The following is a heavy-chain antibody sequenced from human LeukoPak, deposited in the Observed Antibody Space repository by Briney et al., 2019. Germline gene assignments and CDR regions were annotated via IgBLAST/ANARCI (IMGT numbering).Heavy chain of an antibody. Sequence: SETLSLTCTVSGVSISSSNSYWGWIRQPPGKGLEWIGSIYYSGNTYYNASLKSQVSISIDTSKNQFSLRLTSVTAADTAVYYCARDRYDSSGYYSKQTYFDYWGQGTLVTVSS. V-gene: IGHV4-39*02. J-gene: IGHJ4*02. CDR3: ARDRYDSSGYYSKQTYFDY. D-gene: IGHD3-22*01. CDR1: GVSISSSNSY. CDR2: IYYSGNT.